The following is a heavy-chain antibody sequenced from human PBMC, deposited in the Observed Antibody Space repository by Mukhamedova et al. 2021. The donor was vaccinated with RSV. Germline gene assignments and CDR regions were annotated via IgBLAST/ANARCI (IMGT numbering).Heavy chain of an antibody. Sequence: WAASGFTFSSYAMSWVRQAPGTGLEWVSGISGSGGIPYYADSVKARFTTPGDNPKNTLNRQMNSPRAGDPAVYYGRKTNGGWGRGT. D-gene: IGHD3-10*01. CDR1: GFTFSSYA. CDR3: RKTNGG. CDR2: ISGSGGIP. J-gene: IGHJ4*02. V-gene: IGHV3-23*01.